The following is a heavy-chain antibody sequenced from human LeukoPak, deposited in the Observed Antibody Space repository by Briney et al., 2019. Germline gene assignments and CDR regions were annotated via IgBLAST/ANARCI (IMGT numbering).Heavy chain of an antibody. Sequence: PGGSLRLSWAASGFTLSSYSMNWVRQAPGNGLEWVSSISSSSSYIYYADSVKGRFTISRDNAKNSLYLQMNSLRAEDTAVYYCARESGYDFWSGYPLDYWGQGTLVTVSS. J-gene: IGHJ4*02. D-gene: IGHD3-3*01. CDR2: ISSSSSYI. CDR1: GFTLSSYS. V-gene: IGHV3-21*01. CDR3: ARESGYDFWSGYPLDY.